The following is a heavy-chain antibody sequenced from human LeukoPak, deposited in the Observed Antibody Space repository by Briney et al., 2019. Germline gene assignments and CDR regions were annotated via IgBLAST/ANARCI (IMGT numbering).Heavy chain of an antibody. Sequence: GGSLRLSCAASGFTFSSYAMSWVRQAPGKGLEWVSAMSGSGGSTYYADSVKGRFTISRDNSKSTLYLQMNSLRAEDTAVYYCAKGSSSGWSGDYFDYWGQGTLVTVSS. J-gene: IGHJ4*02. CDR3: AKGSSSGWSGDYFDY. D-gene: IGHD6-19*01. CDR1: GFTFSSYA. CDR2: MSGSGGST. V-gene: IGHV3-23*01.